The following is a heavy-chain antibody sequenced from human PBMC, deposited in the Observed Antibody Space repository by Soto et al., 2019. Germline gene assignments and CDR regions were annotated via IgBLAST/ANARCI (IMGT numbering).Heavy chain of an antibody. J-gene: IGHJ4*02. CDR2: IIPISGAA. CDR3: GIDMTRTVVPYVDL. CDR1: GGTFSNYV. D-gene: IGHD1-20*01. Sequence: SVKVSCKASGGTFSNYVVNWVRQAPGQGLEWMGRIIPISGAANCAKNLQGGVAMTAEKSTSTSYKELSSLRSADTAVYYCGIDMTRTVVPYVDLWRERXLVTVSS. V-gene: IGHV1-69*06.